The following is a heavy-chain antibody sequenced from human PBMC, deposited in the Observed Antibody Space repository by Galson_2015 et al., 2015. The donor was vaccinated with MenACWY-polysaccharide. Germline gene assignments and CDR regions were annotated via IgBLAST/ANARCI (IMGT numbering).Heavy chain of an antibody. CDR2: ISSSRSYI. Sequence: SLRLSCAASGFTFSSYSMNWVRQAPGKGLEWVSSISSSRSYIYYADSVQGRFTISRDNAKNSLYLQMSSLRAEDTAVYYCARDLRAAGTGLDYYYYYGMDVWGQGTTVTVSS. CDR1: GFTFSSYS. CDR3: ARDLRAAGTGLDYYYYYGMDV. D-gene: IGHD6-13*01. V-gene: IGHV3-21*01. J-gene: IGHJ6*02.